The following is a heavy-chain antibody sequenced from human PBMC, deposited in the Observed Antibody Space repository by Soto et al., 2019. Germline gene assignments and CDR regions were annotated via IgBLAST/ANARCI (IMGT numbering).Heavy chain of an antibody. J-gene: IGHJ1*01. D-gene: IGHD3-22*01. CDR1: GFTFSSYG. Sequence: QVQLVESGGGVVQPGRSLRLSCAASGFTFSSYGMHWVRQAPGKGLEWVAVIWYDGSNKYYADSVKGRFTISRDNSKNTMYLQMNSLRAEETAVYYCARAPPNSNYYDSSGYYRNEYFQHWGQGPLVTVSS. V-gene: IGHV3-33*01. CDR3: ARAPPNSNYYDSSGYYRNEYFQH. CDR2: IWYDGSNK.